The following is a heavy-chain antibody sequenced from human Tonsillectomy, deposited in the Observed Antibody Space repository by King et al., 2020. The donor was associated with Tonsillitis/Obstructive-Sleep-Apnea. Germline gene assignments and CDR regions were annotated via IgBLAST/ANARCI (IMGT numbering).Heavy chain of an antibody. J-gene: IGHJ4*02. CDR3: ATGSEGDFWSGYPGVY. Sequence: VQLVESGGGLVQPGGSLRLSCAASGFTFSSYAMSWVRQAPGKGLEWVSAISGSGGSTHYADSVKGRFTISRDNPKNTLYLQMNSLRAEDTAVYYCATGSEGDFWSGYPGVYWGQGTLVAVSS. V-gene: IGHV3-23*04. D-gene: IGHD3-3*01. CDR2: ISGSGGST. CDR1: GFTFSSYA.